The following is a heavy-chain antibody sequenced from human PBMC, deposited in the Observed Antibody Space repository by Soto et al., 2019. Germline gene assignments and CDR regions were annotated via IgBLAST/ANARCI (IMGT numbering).Heavy chain of an antibody. V-gene: IGHV3-74*01. J-gene: IGHJ4*02. CDR2: INDDGSGT. Sequence: EVQLVESGGDLVQPGGSLRLSCEASGITFSSYWMHWVRQAPGKGLVWVSRINDDGSGTSYGDSVKGRFTISKDNAKNTVYLQINSLSAEDTTVYYCATLQMTGPDYWGQGTPVTVSS. CDR3: ATLQMTGPDY. CDR1: GITFSSYW.